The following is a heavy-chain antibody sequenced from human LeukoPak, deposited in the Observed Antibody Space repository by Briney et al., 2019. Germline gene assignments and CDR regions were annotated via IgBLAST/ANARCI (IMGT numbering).Heavy chain of an antibody. Sequence: GASVKVSCKASGYTFTSYDINWVRQATGQGLEWMGRINPNSGGTNYAQKFQGRVTMTRDTSISTAYMELSRLRSDDTAVYYCAREVTYYYDSSGYPQLDYWGQGTLVTVSS. V-gene: IGHV1-2*06. CDR3: AREVTYYYDSSGYPQLDY. J-gene: IGHJ4*02. CDR2: INPNSGGT. D-gene: IGHD3-22*01. CDR1: GYTFTSYD.